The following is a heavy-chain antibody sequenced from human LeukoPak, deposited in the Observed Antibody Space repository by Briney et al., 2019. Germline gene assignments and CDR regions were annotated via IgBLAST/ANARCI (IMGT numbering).Heavy chain of an antibody. Sequence: GGSLRLSCAASGFTFSSYELNWVRQAPGKGLEWVSYISSDGASIYYADSVKGRFTISRDNAKNSLFLQMYSLRDEDTSVYYCAIGKNGVGGYDILIDYWGQGTLVSVSS. J-gene: IGHJ4*02. CDR3: AIGKNGVGGYDILIDY. CDR2: ISSDGASI. D-gene: IGHD3-9*01. V-gene: IGHV3-48*03. CDR1: GFTFSSYE.